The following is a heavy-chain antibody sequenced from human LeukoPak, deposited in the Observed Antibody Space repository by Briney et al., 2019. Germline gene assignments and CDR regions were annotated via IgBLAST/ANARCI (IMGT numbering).Heavy chain of an antibody. J-gene: IGHJ4*02. CDR1: GFTFSTYW. V-gene: IGHV3-7*01. CDR2: IKQDGSVK. CDR3: ASAGTSYGDQFFDY. Sequence: GGSLRLSCAASGFTFSTYWMSWVRQAPGKGLEWVANIKQDGSVKYYVDSVKDRFTISRDNVKNSLYLQMNSLRAEDTAVYYCASAGTSYGDQFFDYWGQGTLVTVSS. D-gene: IGHD4-17*01.